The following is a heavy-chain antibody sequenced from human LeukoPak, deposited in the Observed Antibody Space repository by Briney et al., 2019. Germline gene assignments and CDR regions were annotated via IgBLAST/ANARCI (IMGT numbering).Heavy chain of an antibody. Sequence: ASVKVSXKASGYTFTGYYMHWVRQAPGQGLEWMGRINPNSGGTNYAQKFQGRVTMTRDTSISTAYMELSRLRSDDTAVYYCARDIYGDYVNWFDPWGPGTLVTVSS. V-gene: IGHV1-2*06. CDR2: INPNSGGT. CDR1: GYTFTGYY. J-gene: IGHJ5*02. CDR3: ARDIYGDYVNWFDP. D-gene: IGHD4-17*01.